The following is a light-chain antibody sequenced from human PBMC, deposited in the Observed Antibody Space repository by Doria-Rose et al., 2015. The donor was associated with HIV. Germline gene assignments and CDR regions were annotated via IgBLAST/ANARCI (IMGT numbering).Light chain of an antibody. CDR2: GAS. Sequence: TQSPDTLSLSPGERATLSCRASQSVSANCLAWYQQRPGQSPRLLIYGASSRATDIPDRFSGSGSETDFTITISRLEPEDFAVYYCHQYASSRTFGQGTKVEIK. J-gene: IGKJ1*01. CDR3: HQYASSRT. CDR1: QSVSANC. V-gene: IGKV3-20*01.